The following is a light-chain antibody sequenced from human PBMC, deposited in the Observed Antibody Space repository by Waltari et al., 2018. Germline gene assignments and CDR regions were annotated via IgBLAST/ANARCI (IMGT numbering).Light chain of an antibody. CDR2: KSS. J-gene: IGKJ4*01. CDR1: HSISGW. V-gene: IGKV1-5*03. CDR3: QQYDTFPLT. Sequence: DIQMTQSPSTLSASVGDRVTITCRHSHSISGWLAWYQQKPGKAPKLLIYKSSYLQSGVPSRFSRSESETEFTLTISSLQPDDFATYFCQQYDTFPLTFGAGTKVEI.